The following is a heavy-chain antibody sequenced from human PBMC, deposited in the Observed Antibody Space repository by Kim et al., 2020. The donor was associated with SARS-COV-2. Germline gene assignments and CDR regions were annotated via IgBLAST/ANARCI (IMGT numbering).Heavy chain of an antibody. CDR2: ISGSGGST. D-gene: IGHD5-18*01. V-gene: IGHV3-23*01. CDR1: GFTFSSYA. J-gene: IGHJ3*02. CDR3: AKDLGWGTDTAMVTGAFDI. Sequence: GGSLRLSCAASGFTFSSYAMSWVRQAPGKGLEWVSAISGSGGSTYYADSVKGRFTISRDNSKNTLYLQMNSLRAEDTAVYYCAKDLGWGTDTAMVTGAFDIWGQGTMVTVSS.